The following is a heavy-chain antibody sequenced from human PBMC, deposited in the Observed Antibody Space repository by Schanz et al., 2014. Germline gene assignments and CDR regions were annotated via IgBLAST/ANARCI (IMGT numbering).Heavy chain of an antibody. D-gene: IGHD2-15*01. J-gene: IGHJ6*02. CDR1: GFTFNSYA. V-gene: IGHV3-23*01. CDR2: ISHSGGSK. Sequence: DVQLLESGGGLVQPGGSLRLSCAASGFTFNSYAMTWVRQAPGKGLEWVSSISHSGGSKYYADSVKGRFTISRDNSENTLYLQMNSLSADDTAVFYCAKGMGYCSGGTCYDDDYYGLHVWGQGTTVTVSS. CDR3: AKGMGYCSGGTCYDDDYYGLHV.